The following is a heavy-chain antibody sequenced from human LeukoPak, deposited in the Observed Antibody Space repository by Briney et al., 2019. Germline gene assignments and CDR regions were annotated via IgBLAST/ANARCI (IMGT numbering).Heavy chain of an antibody. CDR2: IYYSGST. Sequence: SETLSLTCTVSGGSISSSSYYWGWIRQPPGKGLEWIGSIYYSGSTYYNPSLKSRVTISVDTSKNQFSLKLSSVTAADTAVYYCARQKLYYGSGSYGLRYVPARFDYWGQGTLVTVSS. D-gene: IGHD3-10*01. CDR3: ARQKLYYGSGSYGLRYVPARFDY. V-gene: IGHV4-39*01. J-gene: IGHJ4*02. CDR1: GGSISSSSYY.